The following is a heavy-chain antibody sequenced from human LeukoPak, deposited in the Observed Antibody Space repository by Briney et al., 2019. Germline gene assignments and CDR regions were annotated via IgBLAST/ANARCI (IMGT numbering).Heavy chain of an antibody. CDR2: IYHSGST. D-gene: IGHD3-3*01. CDR1: GGSISSGGYS. Sequence: SQTLSLTCAVSGGSISSGGYSWSWIRQPPGKGLEWIVYIYHSGSTYYNPSLKSRVTISVDRSKNQFSLKLSSVTAADTAVYYCARGAYYDFWSGYFQGYNWFDPWGQGTLVTVSS. J-gene: IGHJ5*02. V-gene: IGHV4-30-2*01. CDR3: ARGAYYDFWSGYFQGYNWFDP.